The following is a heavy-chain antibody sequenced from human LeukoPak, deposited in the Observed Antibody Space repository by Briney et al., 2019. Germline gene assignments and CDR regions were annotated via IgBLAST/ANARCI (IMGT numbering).Heavy chain of an antibody. J-gene: IGHJ4*02. D-gene: IGHD3-10*01. CDR1: GGSISSSSYY. Sequence: SETLSLTCTVSGGSISSSSYYWGWIRQPPGKGLEWTGSIYYSGSTYYNPSLKSRVTISVDTSKNQFSLKLSSVTAADTAVYYCARFGPLTYYYGSGSLYYFDYWGQGTLVTVSS. V-gene: IGHV4-39*07. CDR3: ARFGPLTYYYGSGSLYYFDY. CDR2: IYYSGST.